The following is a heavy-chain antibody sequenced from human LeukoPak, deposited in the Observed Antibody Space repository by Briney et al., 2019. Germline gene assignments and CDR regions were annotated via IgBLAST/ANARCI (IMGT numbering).Heavy chain of an antibody. CDR3: TRSTNLEAFDI. J-gene: IGHJ3*02. V-gene: IGHV4-61*01. CDR2: IYYSGST. D-gene: IGHD2-8*01. Sequence: SETLSLTCTVSGGSVSSGTYYWSWIRQPPGKGLEWIGYIYYSGSTNYNPSLKSRVTISVVTSKNQCSLKLSSVTTADTAVYYCTRSTNLEAFDIWGQGTMVTVSS. CDR1: GGSVSSGTYY.